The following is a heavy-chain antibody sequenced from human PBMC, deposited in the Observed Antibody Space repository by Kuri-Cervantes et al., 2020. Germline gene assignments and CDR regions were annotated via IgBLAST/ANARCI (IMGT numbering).Heavy chain of an antibody. CDR1: GFTFSSYA. CDR3: ARDTVPAAISYYMDV. Sequence: GESLKISCAASGFTFSSYAMHWVRQAPGKGLEWVAVMSYDGSNRYYADSVKGRFTISRDNSKNTLYLQMNSLRAEDTAVYYCARDTVPAAISYYMDVWGKGTTVTVSS. J-gene: IGHJ6*03. D-gene: IGHD2-2*02. V-gene: IGHV3-30*01. CDR2: MSYDGSNR.